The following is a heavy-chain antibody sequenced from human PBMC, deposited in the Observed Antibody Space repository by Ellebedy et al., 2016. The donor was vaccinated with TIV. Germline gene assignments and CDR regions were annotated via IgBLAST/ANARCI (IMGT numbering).Heavy chain of an antibody. V-gene: IGHV3-30*18. CDR3: AKDAGRESYYPFLSYQFDH. Sequence: GGSLRLXXAASGFTFDAYGMHWVRQAPGKGLEWVAGIPYDGDNTNYGDSMKGRLTVSRDNSKSTLYLHMNSLRTEDTAVYYCAKDAGRESYYPFLSYQFDHWGRGILVTVSS. J-gene: IGHJ4*02. D-gene: IGHD3-22*01. CDR2: IPYDGDNT. CDR1: GFTFDAYG.